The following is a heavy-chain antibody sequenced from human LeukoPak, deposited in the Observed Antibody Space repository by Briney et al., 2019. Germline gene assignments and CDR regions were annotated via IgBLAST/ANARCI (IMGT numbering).Heavy chain of an antibody. CDR1: GFTLDDYA. V-gene: IGHV3-9*01. D-gene: IGHD3-22*01. CDR3: AKDNRNAYYDSSGYYPTGGFDY. CDR2: ISWNSGSI. Sequence: GRSLRLSCAASGFTLDDYAMHWVRQAPGKGLEWVSGISWNSGSIGYADSVKGRFTISRDNAKNSLYLQMNSLRAEDTALYYCAKDNRNAYYDSSGYYPTGGFDYWGQGTLVTVSS. J-gene: IGHJ4*02.